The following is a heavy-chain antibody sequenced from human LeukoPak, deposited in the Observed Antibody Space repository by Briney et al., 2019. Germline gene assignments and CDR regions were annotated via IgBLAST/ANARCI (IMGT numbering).Heavy chain of an antibody. J-gene: IGHJ4*02. V-gene: IGHV3-30*02. D-gene: IGHD5-12*01. Sequence: GGSLRLSCAASGFAFSIYAMSWVRQAPGKGLEWVAFIRYDGSNKYYADSVKGRFTISRDNSKNTLYLQMNSLRAEDTAVYYCAKDSSSGYDLDYWGQGTLVTVSS. CDR1: GFAFSIYA. CDR3: AKDSSSGYDLDY. CDR2: IRYDGSNK.